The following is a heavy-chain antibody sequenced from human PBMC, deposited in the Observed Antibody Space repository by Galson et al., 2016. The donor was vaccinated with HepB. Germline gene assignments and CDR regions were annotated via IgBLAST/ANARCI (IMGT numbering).Heavy chain of an antibody. D-gene: IGHD3-10*01. CDR1: GFSLSNSRMC. CDR3: ARTIKDNFGSGNRDGMDV. J-gene: IGHJ6*02. CDR2: IDWDGDK. Sequence: PALVKPTQTLTLTCTFSGFSLSNSRMCVSWIRQPPGKAPEWLALIDWDGDKYYSTSLKTRLTISKDTSVNQVVLTVTNMDPVDTATYYCARTIKDNFGSGNRDGMDVWGQGTTVTVSS. V-gene: IGHV2-70*13.